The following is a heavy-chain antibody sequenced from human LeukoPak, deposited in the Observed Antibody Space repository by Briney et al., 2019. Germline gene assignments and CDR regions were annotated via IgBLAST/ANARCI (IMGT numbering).Heavy chain of an antibody. CDR1: GFTFSTYT. CDR3: ARGYQRPDY. D-gene: IGHD2-2*01. J-gene: IGHJ4*02. Sequence: PGRSLRLSCAAYGFTFSTYTMNWDRQVQGKGLGWVSSISSSSNNINYADSVKGRFTISRDNAMYSVHLQMNSLRVEDTAVYYCARGYQRPDYWGQGTLITVSS. CDR2: ISSSSNNI. V-gene: IGHV3-21*01.